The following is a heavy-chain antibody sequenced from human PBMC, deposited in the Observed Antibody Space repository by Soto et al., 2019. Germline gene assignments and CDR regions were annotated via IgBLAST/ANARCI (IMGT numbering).Heavy chain of an antibody. J-gene: IGHJ3*02. CDR3: ARVLGDIPI. D-gene: IGHD2-21*01. CDR1: GFTVGSSY. Sequence: PGGSLRLSCAASGFTVGSSYMSWVRQAPGKGLEWASVIYSGGNTYYTDSVKGRFTISRDNSKNTLYLQMNSLRAEDTAVYYCARVLGDIPIWGQGTMVTVSS. CDR2: IYSGGNT. V-gene: IGHV3-53*01.